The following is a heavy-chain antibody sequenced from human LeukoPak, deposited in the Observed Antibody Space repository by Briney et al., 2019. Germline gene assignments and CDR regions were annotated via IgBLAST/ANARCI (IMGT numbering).Heavy chain of an antibody. J-gene: IGHJ3*02. CDR1: GFTFSSYD. Sequence: PGGSLRLSCAASGFTFSSYDMHWVRQATGKGLEWVSAIGTAGDTYSPGSVKGRFTISRENAKNSLYLQMNSLRAGDTAVYYCARSGATDAFDIWGQGTMVTVSS. CDR3: ARSGATDAFDI. CDR2: IGTAGDT. V-gene: IGHV3-13*01. D-gene: IGHD1-26*01.